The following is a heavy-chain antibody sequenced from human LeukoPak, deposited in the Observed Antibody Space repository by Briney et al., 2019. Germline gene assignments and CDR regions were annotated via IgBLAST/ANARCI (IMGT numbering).Heavy chain of an antibody. CDR3: AKGGRSTGYYLLFDY. Sequence: QSGGSLRLSCAASGFTFSSYAMSWVRQAPGKGLEWVSAISGSGGSTYYADSVKGRFTISRDNSKNTLYLQMNSLRAEDTAVYYCAKGGRSTGYYLLFDYWGQGTLVTVSS. D-gene: IGHD2-2*01. CDR2: ISGSGGST. V-gene: IGHV3-23*01. J-gene: IGHJ4*02. CDR1: GFTFSSYA.